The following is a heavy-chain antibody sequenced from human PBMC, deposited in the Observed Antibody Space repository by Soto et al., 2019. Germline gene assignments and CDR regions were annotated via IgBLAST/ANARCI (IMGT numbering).Heavy chain of an antibody. Sequence: GASVKVSCKASGYTFTSYAMHWVRQAPGQRLEWMGWINAGNGNTKYSQKFQGRVTITRDTSASTAYMELSSLRSEDTAVYYCARCCFSIAAAGYGNYFDYWGQGSLVTVSS. J-gene: IGHJ4*02. CDR3: ARCCFSIAAAGYGNYFDY. V-gene: IGHV1-3*01. CDR2: INAGNGNT. D-gene: IGHD6-13*01. CDR1: GYTFTSYA.